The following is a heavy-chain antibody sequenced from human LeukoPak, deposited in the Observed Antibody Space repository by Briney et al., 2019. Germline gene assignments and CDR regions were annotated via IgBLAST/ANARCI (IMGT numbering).Heavy chain of an antibody. J-gene: IGHJ4*02. CDR2: IYYSGST. Sequence: PSETLSLTCTVSGGSISSSSYYWGWIRQPPGKGLEWIGSIYYSGSTYYNPSLKSRVTISVDTSKNQFSLKPSSVTAADTAVYYCARLYTEYFDYWGQGTLVTVSS. V-gene: IGHV4-39*01. CDR3: ARLYTEYFDY. CDR1: GGSISSSSYY. D-gene: IGHD3-16*01.